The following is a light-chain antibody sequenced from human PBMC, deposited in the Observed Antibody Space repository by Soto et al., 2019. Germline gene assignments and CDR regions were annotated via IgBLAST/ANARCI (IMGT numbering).Light chain of an antibody. CDR2: KAS. J-gene: IGKJ1*01. CDR3: QQYNSYPWT. V-gene: IGKV1-5*03. CDR1: QSISSW. Sequence: DIQMTQSPSTLSASVGDRVTITCRASQSISSWLAWYQQKPGKAPKLLIYKASSLASGVPSRFSGSGSGTEFILTISSLQPDDFATYYCQQYNSYPWTFGQGTKVEIK.